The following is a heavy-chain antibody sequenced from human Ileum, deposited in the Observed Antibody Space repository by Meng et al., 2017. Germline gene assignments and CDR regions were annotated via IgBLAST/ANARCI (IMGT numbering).Heavy chain of an antibody. J-gene: IGHJ4*02. CDR2: IWHDGGRE. V-gene: IGHV3-33*01. Sequence: GESLKTSCATSGLTFTTYGMHWVRQAPGKGLERVAVIWHDGGREEYADSEKGRFTMFRDNSKSMEYLQMNSLRAEDTALYYCVGDFGPRDKNFHPTNYFDSWGQGTLVTVSS. CDR1: GLTFTTYG. D-gene: IGHD5-24*01. CDR3: VGDFGPRDKNFHPTNYFDS.